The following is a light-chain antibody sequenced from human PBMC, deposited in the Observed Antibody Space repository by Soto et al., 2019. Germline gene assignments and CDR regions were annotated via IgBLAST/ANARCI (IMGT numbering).Light chain of an antibody. CDR3: QQYGSSSWT. CDR1: QSVSSSY. CDR2: GAS. J-gene: IGKJ1*01. Sequence: EIVLTQSPGTLSLSPGERATLSCRASQSVSSSYLAWYQQKPGQAPRLLIYGASSRATGIPDRFSGSGSGTDFTLTIGRLEPEDFAVYYCQQYGSSSWTFGQGTKVDNK. V-gene: IGKV3-20*01.